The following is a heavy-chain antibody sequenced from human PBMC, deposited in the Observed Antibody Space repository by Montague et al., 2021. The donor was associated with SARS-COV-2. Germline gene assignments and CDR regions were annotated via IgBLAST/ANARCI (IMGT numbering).Heavy chain of an antibody. V-gene: IGHV2-70*01. CDR2: IDWDDDK. CDR3: ARKRPASVAYAGFLLDF. CDR1: GFSLATSGMS. J-gene: IGHJ4*02. D-gene: IGHD2/OR15-2a*01. Sequence: PALVKPTQTLTLTCTFSGFSLATSGMSVSWIRQPPGKALEWLALIDWDDDKYYTTSLKTRLTISKDTSKNQVVLTMSNMDPVDTATYYRARKRPASVAYAGFLLDFLGQGALVTGSA.